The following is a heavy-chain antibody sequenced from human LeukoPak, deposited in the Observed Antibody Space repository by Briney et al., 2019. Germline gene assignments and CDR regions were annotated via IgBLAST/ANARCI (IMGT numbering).Heavy chain of an antibody. J-gene: IGHJ4*02. D-gene: IGHD3-10*01. CDR1: GFTFSNYA. Sequence: PGRSLRLSCAASGFTFSNYAMHWDRQAPGKGLEWVAVISYDGSNKYYADSVKGRFTISRDNSKNTLYLQMNSLRAEDTAVYYCARGRHYYGSGRYSDYWGQGTLVTVSS. CDR3: ARGRHYYGSGRYSDY. V-gene: IGHV3-30*04. CDR2: ISYDGSNK.